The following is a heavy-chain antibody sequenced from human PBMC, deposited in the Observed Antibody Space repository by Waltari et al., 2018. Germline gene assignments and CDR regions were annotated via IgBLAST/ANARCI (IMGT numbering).Heavy chain of an antibody. CDR3: ASENYDFWSGYPGGFDY. Sequence: EVQLVQSGAEVKKPGESLKISCKGSGYSFTSYWIGWVRQAPGKGLEWVANIKQDGSEKYYVDSVKGRFTISRDNAKNSLYLQMNSLRAEDTAVYYCASENYDFWSGYPGGFDYWGQGTLVTVSS. D-gene: IGHD3-3*01. V-gene: IGHV3-7*01. J-gene: IGHJ4*02. CDR2: IKQDGSEK. CDR1: GYSFTSYW.